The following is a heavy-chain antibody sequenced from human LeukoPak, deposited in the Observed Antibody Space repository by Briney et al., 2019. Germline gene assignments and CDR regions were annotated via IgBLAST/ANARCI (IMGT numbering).Heavy chain of an antibody. CDR2: IYPGDSDT. CDR1: GYSFTSYW. D-gene: IGHD3-3*01. V-gene: IGHV5-51*01. Sequence: PGESLKISCKGSGYSFTSYWIGWVRQMPGKGLEWMGIIYPGDSDTRYSPSFQGQVTISADKSISTAYLQWSSLKASDTAMYYCARHGVRFSEYGPEEYGASWFDPWGQGTLVTVSS. J-gene: IGHJ5*02. CDR3: ARHGVRFSEYGPEEYGASWFDP.